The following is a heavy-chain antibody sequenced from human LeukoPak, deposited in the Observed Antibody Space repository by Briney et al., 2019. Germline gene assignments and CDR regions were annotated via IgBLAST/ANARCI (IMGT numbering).Heavy chain of an antibody. D-gene: IGHD3-3*01. V-gene: IGHV3-64*01. CDR3: ARGMGMIDFWSGYYPAPYSSFEY. Sequence: GGSLRLSCAASGFTFSSYAMHWVRQAPGKGLEDVSAISSNGGSTYYANSVKSRFTISRDNSKNTLYLQMGSLRAEDMAVYYCARGMGMIDFWSGYYPAPYSSFEYWGQGTLVTVSS. CDR2: ISSNGGST. CDR1: GFTFSSYA. J-gene: IGHJ4*02.